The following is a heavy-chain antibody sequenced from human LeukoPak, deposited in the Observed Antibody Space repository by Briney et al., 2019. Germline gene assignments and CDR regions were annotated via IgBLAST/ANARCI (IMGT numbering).Heavy chain of an antibody. CDR1: GGTISSSSYY. V-gene: IGHV4-39*01. CDR2: SNDSGTP. D-gene: IGHD3-10*01. CDR3: TRQKVRGVMARMVYFDY. J-gene: IGHJ4*02. Sequence: PSETLSLTCTVSGGTISSSSYYWGWHRPPPGKGLEWIGSSNDSGTPYANPSLKRLITISEDTSKNQFSLKLSFVTAADTAVYYYTRQKVRGVMARMVYFDYWGQGSLVTVSS.